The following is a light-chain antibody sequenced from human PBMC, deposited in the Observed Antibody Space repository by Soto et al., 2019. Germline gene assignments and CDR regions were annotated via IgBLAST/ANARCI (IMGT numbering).Light chain of an antibody. CDR1: SSNIGPTYD. V-gene: IGLV1-40*01. J-gene: IGLJ1*01. CDR2: ANT. CDR3: QSYDSSLSGYV. Sequence: QSVLTQPPSVSGAPGQRVTISCTGSSSNIGPTYDVHWYQQLPGTAPKLLIYANTNRPSGVPDRFSGSKSGTSASLAITGLQDEDEADYFCQSYDSSLSGYVFGTGTKLTVL.